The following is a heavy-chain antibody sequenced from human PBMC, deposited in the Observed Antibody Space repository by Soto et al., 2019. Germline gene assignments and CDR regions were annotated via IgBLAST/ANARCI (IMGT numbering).Heavy chain of an antibody. D-gene: IGHD6-13*01. Sequence: SETLSLTCTVSGGSISSYYWSWIRQPPGKGLEWIGYIYYSGSTNYNPSLKSRVTISVDTSKNQFSLKLNSMTAADTAVYYCARARATIAAAAIFDCWGQGTLVTVSS. J-gene: IGHJ4*02. CDR1: GGSISSYY. V-gene: IGHV4-59*12. CDR2: IYYSGST. CDR3: ARARATIAAAAIFDC.